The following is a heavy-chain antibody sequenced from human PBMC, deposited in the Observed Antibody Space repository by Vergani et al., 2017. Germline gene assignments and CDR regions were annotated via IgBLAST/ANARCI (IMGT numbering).Heavy chain of an antibody. V-gene: IGHV1-3*04. J-gene: IGHJ3*02. CDR3: ARDQKELRVYAFDI. CDR2: INTGNGNT. D-gene: IGHD1-7*01. Sequence: QVQLVQSGAAVKKPGASVNVSCKASGYTFTSYAMHWVRQAPGQRLEWMGWINTGNGNTKYSQKFQGRVTITRDTSASTAYMELSSLRSEETAVYYCARDQKELRVYAFDIWGQGTMVTVSS. CDR1: GYTFTSYA.